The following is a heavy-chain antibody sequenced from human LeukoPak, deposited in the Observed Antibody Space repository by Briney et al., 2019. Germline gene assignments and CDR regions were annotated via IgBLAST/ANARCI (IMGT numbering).Heavy chain of an antibody. CDR1: GFIFSSYA. CDR3: AKDTGTSRNYIALVAATHF. V-gene: IGHV3-23*01. D-gene: IGHD2-15*01. J-gene: IGHJ4*02. CDR2: ISNSGCNT. Sequence: GGSLRLSCAASGFIFSSYAMSWVRQAPGKGLEWVSGISNSGCNTYHADSVKGRFTISRDNSKNTLYLLMNSLRAKDTAVYYCAKDTGTSRNYIALVAATHFWGQGTLLTVSS.